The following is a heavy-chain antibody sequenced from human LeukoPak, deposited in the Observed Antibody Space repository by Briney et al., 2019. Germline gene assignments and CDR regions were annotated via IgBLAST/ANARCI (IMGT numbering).Heavy chain of an antibody. CDR3: ASDHPVHYDSSGYYDY. CDR2: IWYDGSNK. V-gene: IGHV3-33*01. J-gene: IGHJ4*02. CDR1: GFTFSSYG. Sequence: GGSLRLSCAASGFTFSSYGMHWVRQAPGKGLEWVAVIWYDGSNKYFADSVKGRFTISRDNSKNTLYLQMNSLRAEDTAVYYCASDHPVHYDSSGYYDYWGQGTLVTVSS. D-gene: IGHD3-22*01.